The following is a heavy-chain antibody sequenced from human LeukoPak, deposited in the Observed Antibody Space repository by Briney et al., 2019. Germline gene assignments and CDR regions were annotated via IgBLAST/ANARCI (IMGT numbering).Heavy chain of an antibody. J-gene: IGHJ4*02. CDR1: GASISGGTSY. CDR2: HYYTGST. Sequence: SETLSLTCSVPGASISGGTSYWGWIRHPPGKGLEWIGSHYYTGSTYDNPSLKRRATLSVDTSKSQFSLKLSSVAAADTAVYCCARRVGSSRAFDYCGQGTLVTASS. D-gene: IGHD6-13*01. CDR3: ARRVGSSRAFDY. V-gene: IGHV4-39*01.